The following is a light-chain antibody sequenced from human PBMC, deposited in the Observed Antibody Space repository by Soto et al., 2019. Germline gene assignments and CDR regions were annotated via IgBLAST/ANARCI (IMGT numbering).Light chain of an antibody. Sequence: DIQMTQCPSTLSASVGDRVTVTCRASQSISSCVAWYQQKPGQAPKLLIYEASTIKSGVPSRFSGSVSGTEFTLTISSLQPDDFAAYYCQHYNSYSEAFGQGTKVDIK. CDR2: EAS. CDR3: QHYNSYSEA. J-gene: IGKJ1*01. V-gene: IGKV1-5*03. CDR1: QSISSC.